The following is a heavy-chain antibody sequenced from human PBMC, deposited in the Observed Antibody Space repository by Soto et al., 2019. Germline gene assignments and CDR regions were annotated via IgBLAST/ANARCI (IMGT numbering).Heavy chain of an antibody. J-gene: IGHJ6*04. V-gene: IGHV4-39*01. CDR3: ARRWDSSSSGSYYYGMDV. D-gene: IGHD6-6*01. CDR2: IYYSGST. CDR1: GGSISSSSYY. Sequence: PLETLSLTCTVSGGSISSSSYYWGWIRQPPGKRLEWIGSIYYSGSTYYNPSLKIRVTISVDTSKNQFSLKLSSVTAADTAVYYCARRWDSSSSGSYYYGMDVWGNRTMVTV.